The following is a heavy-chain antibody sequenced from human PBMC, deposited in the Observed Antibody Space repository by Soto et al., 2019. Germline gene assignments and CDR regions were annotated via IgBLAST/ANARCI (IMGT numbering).Heavy chain of an antibody. V-gene: IGHV4-59*01. CDR1: GDSISAYY. CDR2: IYNRGST. CDR3: ARRALHGYNL. Sequence: QVQLQESGPGLVKPSETLSLTCTVSGDSISAYYWTWIRQPPGKGLEWIGYIYNRGSTNYNPSLRSRVTISVETSKNQFSLKLSSVTAADTAVYYCARRALHGYNLWGQGTLVTVSS. J-gene: IGHJ4*02. D-gene: IGHD5-12*01.